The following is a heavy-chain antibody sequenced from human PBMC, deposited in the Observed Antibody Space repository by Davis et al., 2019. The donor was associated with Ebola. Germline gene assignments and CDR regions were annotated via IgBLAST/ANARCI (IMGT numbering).Heavy chain of an antibody. Sequence: ASVKVSCKASGYTFTSYAMHWVRQAPGQGPEWMGWINAGNGNTKYSQRFQGRVIITRDTSTSTAYMELRSLRSDDTAVYYCASIAVAGTGWFDPWGQGTLVTVSS. V-gene: IGHV1-3*01. D-gene: IGHD6-19*01. CDR2: INAGNGNT. J-gene: IGHJ5*02. CDR3: ASIAVAGTGWFDP. CDR1: GYTFTSYA.